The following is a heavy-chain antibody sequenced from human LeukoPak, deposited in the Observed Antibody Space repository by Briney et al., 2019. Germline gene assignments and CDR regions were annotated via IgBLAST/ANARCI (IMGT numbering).Heavy chain of an antibody. CDR2: INPNSGGT. J-gene: IGHJ4*02. CDR3: ASPRGRDGYNYGFFDY. D-gene: IGHD5-24*01. V-gene: IGHV1-2*06. Sequence: ASVKVSCKASGYTFTGYYIHWVRQAPGQGLEWMGRINPNSGGTNYAQKFQGRVTMTRDTSISTAYMELSRLRSDDTAVYYCASPRGRDGYNYGFFDYWGQGTLVTVSS. CDR1: GYTFTGYY.